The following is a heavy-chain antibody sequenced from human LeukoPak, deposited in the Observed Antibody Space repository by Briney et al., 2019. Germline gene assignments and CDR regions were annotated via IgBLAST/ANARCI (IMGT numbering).Heavy chain of an antibody. J-gene: IGHJ4*02. CDR2: FDPEDGET. D-gene: IGHD1-26*01. Sequence: ASVKVSXKVSGYTLTELSMHWVRQAPGKGPEWIGGFDPEDGETIYAQKFQGRVTMTEDTSTDTAYMELSSLRSEDTAVYYCATWYSGSYGSFFDYWGQGTLVTVSS. V-gene: IGHV1-24*01. CDR3: ATWYSGSYGSFFDY. CDR1: GYTLTELS.